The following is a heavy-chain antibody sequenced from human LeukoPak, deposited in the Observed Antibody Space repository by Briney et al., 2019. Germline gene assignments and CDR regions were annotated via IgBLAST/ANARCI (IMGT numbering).Heavy chain of an antibody. Sequence: GGSLRLSCAASGFTFSSYAMHWVRQAPGKGLEGVAVISYDGSNKYYADSVKGRFTISRDNSKNTLYLQMYSLRAEDTAVYYCARERQVEGHYYDSSGYRTRWCGMDVWGQGTTVTVSS. V-gene: IGHV3-30-3*01. J-gene: IGHJ6*02. CDR3: ARERQVEGHYYDSSGYRTRWCGMDV. D-gene: IGHD3-22*01. CDR2: ISYDGSNK. CDR1: GFTFSSYA.